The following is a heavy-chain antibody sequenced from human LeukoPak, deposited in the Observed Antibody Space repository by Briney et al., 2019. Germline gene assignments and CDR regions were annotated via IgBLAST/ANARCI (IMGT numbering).Heavy chain of an antibody. V-gene: IGHV5-51*01. J-gene: IGHJ4*02. D-gene: IGHD4-23*01. CDR2: IYPGDSDT. CDR3: ARQATVVTPFDY. Sequence: GESLQISCKGSGYSFTSNWIGWVRQMPGKGLEWMGIIYPGDSDTRYSPSFQGQVTISADKSISTAYLQWSSLKASDTAIYYCARQATVVTPFDYWGQGTLVTVSS. CDR1: GYSFTSNW.